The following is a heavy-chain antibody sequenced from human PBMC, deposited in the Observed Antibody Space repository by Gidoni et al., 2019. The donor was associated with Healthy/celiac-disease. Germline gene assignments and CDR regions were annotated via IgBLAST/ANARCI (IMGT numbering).Heavy chain of an antibody. CDR1: GGSLSSSSYY. Sequence: QLQLQESGPGLVKPSETLSLTCTVSGGSLSSSSYYWGWIRQPPGKGLEWIGSIYYSGSTYYNPSLKSRVTISVDTSKNQFSLKLSSVTAADTAVYYCASHDYYYDSSGYYSGNAFDIWGQGTMVTVSS. CDR3: ASHDYYYDSSGYYSGNAFDI. D-gene: IGHD3-22*01. CDR2: IYYSGST. V-gene: IGHV4-39*01. J-gene: IGHJ3*02.